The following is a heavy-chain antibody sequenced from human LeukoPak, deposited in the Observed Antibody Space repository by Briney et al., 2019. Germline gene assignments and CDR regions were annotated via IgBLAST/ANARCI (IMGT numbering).Heavy chain of an antibody. CDR2: IYYSGST. J-gene: IGHJ5*02. CDR3: ARARPYYDFWSGYYGGFDP. V-gene: IGHV4-59*01. CDR1: GGSISSYY. D-gene: IGHD3-3*01. Sequence: SETLSLTCTVSGGSISSYYWSWIRQPPGKGLEWIGYIYYSGSTNYNPSLKSRVTISVDTSKNQFSLKLSSVTAADTAVYYCARARPYYDFWSGYYGGFDPWGQGTLVTVSS.